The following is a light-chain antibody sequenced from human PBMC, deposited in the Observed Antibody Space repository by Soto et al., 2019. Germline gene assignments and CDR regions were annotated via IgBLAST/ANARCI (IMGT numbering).Light chain of an antibody. CDR1: HNILHSNGYSY. V-gene: IGKV2-28*01. J-gene: IGKJ2*01. CDR3: MQTLQNPYT. Sequence: MSQSPLSLPVIPGAPACISSTATHNILHSNGYSYLDWYLQKPGQSPQVLMYLGSNRASGVPDRFSGSGSGTDFTLKISRVEAEDVGIYYCMQTLQNPYTFGQGTKVDNK. CDR2: LGS.